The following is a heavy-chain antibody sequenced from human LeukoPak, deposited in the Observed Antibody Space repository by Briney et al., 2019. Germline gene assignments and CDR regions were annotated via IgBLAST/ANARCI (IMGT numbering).Heavy chain of an antibody. Sequence: LAGGSLRLSCTASGFTFGDYAMSWIRQAPGKGLEWVGFIRSKAYGGTTEYAASVKGRFTISRDDSKSIAYLQMNSLKCEDTAVYYCTGGIAVAGTFDSFDYWGQGTLVTVSS. CDR2: IRSKAYGGTT. CDR3: TGGIAVAGTFDSFDY. J-gene: IGHJ4*02. V-gene: IGHV3-49*03. D-gene: IGHD6-19*01. CDR1: GFTFGDYA.